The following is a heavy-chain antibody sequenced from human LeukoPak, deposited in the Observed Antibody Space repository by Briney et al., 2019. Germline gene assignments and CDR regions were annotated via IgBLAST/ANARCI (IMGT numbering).Heavy chain of an antibody. Sequence: GGSLRLSCAASGFTFSSYAMSWVRLAPGKGLEWVSAISGNGRSTYYADSVKGRFTISRDNSKNTLYLKMNSLRAEDRAVYYWTKGGDYYDSSGYYSLPISDYWGQGTLVTVSS. D-gene: IGHD3-22*01. J-gene: IGHJ4*02. CDR3: TKGGDYYDSSGYYSLPISDY. V-gene: IGHV3-23*01. CDR2: ISGNGRST. CDR1: GFTFSSYA.